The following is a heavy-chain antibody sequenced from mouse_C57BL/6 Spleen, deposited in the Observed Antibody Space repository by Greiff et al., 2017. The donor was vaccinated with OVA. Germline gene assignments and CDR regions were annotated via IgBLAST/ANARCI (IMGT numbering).Heavy chain of an antibody. CDR1: GYTFTSYG. D-gene: IGHD1-1*01. V-gene: IGHV1-58*01. CDR3: ARDYYGSSYGGAWFAY. J-gene: IGHJ3*01. CDR2: IYIGNGYT. Sequence: EVQLQQSGAELVRPGSSVKMSCKTSGYTFTSYGINWVKQRPGQGLEWIGYIYIGNGYTEYNEKFKGKSTLTSDTSSSTAYMQLSSLTSEDAAIYFCARDYYGSSYGGAWFAYWGQGTLVTVSA.